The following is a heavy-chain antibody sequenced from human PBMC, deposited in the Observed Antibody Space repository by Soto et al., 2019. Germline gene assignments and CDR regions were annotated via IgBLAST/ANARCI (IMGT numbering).Heavy chain of an antibody. CDR2: ISGSGGST. V-gene: IGHV3-23*01. Sequence: LWGSLRLSCAASGFTFSSYAMSWVRQAPGKGLEWVSAISGSGGSTYYADSVKGRFTISRDNSKNTLYLQMNSLRAEDTAVYYCAKDGCSGGSCYAAYYYYYYMDVWGKGTTVTVSS. CDR3: AKDGCSGGSCYAAYYYYYYMDV. J-gene: IGHJ6*03. CDR1: GFTFSSYA. D-gene: IGHD2-15*01.